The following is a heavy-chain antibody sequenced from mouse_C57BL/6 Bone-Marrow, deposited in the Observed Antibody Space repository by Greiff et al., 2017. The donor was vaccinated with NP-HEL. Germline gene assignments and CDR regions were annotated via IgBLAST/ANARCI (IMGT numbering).Heavy chain of an antibody. J-gene: IGHJ4*01. V-gene: IGHV2-2*01. CDR1: GFSLTSYG. CDR2: IWSGGST. Sequence: VQGVESGPGLVQPSQSLSITCTVSGFSLTSYGVHWVRQSPGKGLEWLGVIWSGGSTDYNAAFISRLSISKDNSKSQVFFKMNSLQADDTAIYYCARKNSYAMDYWGQGTSVTVSS. CDR3: ARKNSYAMDY.